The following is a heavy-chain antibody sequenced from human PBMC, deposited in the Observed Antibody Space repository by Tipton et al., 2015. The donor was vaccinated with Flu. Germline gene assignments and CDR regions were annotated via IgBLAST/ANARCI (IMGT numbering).Heavy chain of an antibody. D-gene: IGHD3-10*02. CDR3: ARLSYYDVDLKNFYFDH. Sequence: TLSFTCTVSSGSIRSTNYFCAWIRQPPGKRLELIGSIYPSGTTYYNPSLKSRVTISVDTSKSQFSLMLRSVTAADTAVYYCARLSYYDVDLKNFYFDHWGQGALVTVSS. CDR2: IYPSGTT. CDR1: SGSIRSTNYF. J-gene: IGHJ4*02. V-gene: IGHV4-39*01.